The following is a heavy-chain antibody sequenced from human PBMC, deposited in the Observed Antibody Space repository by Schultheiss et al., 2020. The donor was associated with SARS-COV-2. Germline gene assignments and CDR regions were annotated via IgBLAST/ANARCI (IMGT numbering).Heavy chain of an antibody. V-gene: IGHV4-34*01. Sequence: SQTLSLTCAVYGGSFSGYYWTWIRQPPTKGVEWIGEIKDSGRTTNYNPSLKSRVTISVDTSKNQFSLKLSSVTAADTAVYYCARDRGYSYGYEYYYYGMDVWGQGTTVTVSS. D-gene: IGHD5-18*01. CDR2: IKDSGRTT. CDR3: ARDRGYSYGYEYYYYGMDV. J-gene: IGHJ6*02. CDR1: GGSFSGYY.